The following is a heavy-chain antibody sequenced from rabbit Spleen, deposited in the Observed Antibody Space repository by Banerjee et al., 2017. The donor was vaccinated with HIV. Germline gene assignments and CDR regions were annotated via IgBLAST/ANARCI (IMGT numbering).Heavy chain of an antibody. CDR1: GFSFNNRYY. Sequence: QSLEESGGDLVKPGASLTLTCTASGFSFNNRYYMCWVRQAPGKGLEWIGIIYAARGTTDYASWVNGRFTISRDNAQNTLYLQLNSLTAADTATYFCVRDAYGSVSGYFTYFDLWGPGTLVTVS. CDR3: VRDAYGSVSGYFTYFDL. D-gene: IGHD1-1*01. J-gene: IGHJ4*01. CDR2: IYAARGTT. V-gene: IGHV1S40*01.